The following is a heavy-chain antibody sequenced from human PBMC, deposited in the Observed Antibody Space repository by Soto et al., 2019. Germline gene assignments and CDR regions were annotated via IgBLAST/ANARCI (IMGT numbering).Heavy chain of an antibody. CDR3: AKSRLSGGVIAGPDH. Sequence: EVQLVESGGGLVQPGRSLRLSCAASGFSFHDYAMHWVRQAPGKGLEWVSDISWTSGRITYVDSVKGRFTISRDNAKNSLYLQMNSLRAEDPAFYYCAKSRLSGGVIAGPDHWGQGTLVTVSS. CDR2: ISWTSGRI. V-gene: IGHV3-9*01. J-gene: IGHJ5*02. D-gene: IGHD3-16*02. CDR1: GFSFHDYA.